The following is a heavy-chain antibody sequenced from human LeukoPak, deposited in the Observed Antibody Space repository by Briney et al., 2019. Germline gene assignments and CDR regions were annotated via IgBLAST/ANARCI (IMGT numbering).Heavy chain of an antibody. J-gene: IGHJ3*02. Sequence: PGGSLRLSCAASGFTFSNFAMTWVRQAPGKGLEWVSGIRISGGDTYYADSVKGRFTISRDNSKDTPYLQMNSLRAEDTAVYYCAKDGSGTYPDAFDMWGQGTMVTVSS. CDR1: GFTFSNFA. V-gene: IGHV3-23*01. D-gene: IGHD1-26*01. CDR2: IRISGGDT. CDR3: AKDGSGTYPDAFDM.